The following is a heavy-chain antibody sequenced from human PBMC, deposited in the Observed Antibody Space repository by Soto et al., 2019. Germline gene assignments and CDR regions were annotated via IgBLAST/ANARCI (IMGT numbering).Heavy chain of an antibody. CDR1: GFTFSDYT. CDR2: ISPSNAYI. D-gene: IGHD3-16*02. Sequence: GGSLRLFCAASGFTFSDYTMNWVRQAPGKGLEWVSSISPSNAYIYYADSLRGRFTVSRDNTRNSLFLQMNSLRAEDTAVYYCARDPRYTDVPSYVFDSWGQGTLVTVSA. J-gene: IGHJ4*02. V-gene: IGHV3-21*01. CDR3: ARDPRYTDVPSYVFDS.